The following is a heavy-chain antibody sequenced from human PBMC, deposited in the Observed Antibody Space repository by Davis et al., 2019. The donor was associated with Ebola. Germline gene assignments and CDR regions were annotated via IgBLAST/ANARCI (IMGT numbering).Heavy chain of an antibody. J-gene: IGHJ3*02. V-gene: IGHV3-23*01. CDR3: AKPPCSGGSCWRDAFDI. Sequence: PGGSLRLSCAASGFALSSHAMSWVRQAPGKGLEWVSAISGSGGSTYYADSVKGRFTISRDNSKNTLYLQMNSLRAEDTAVYYCAKPPCSGGSCWRDAFDIWGQGTMVTASS. CDR2: ISGSGGST. CDR1: GFALSSHA. D-gene: IGHD2-15*01.